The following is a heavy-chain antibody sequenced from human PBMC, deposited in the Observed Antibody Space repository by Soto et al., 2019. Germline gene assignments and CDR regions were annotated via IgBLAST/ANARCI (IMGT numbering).Heavy chain of an antibody. Sequence: GGSLRLSCAASGVTFDYYTMRWVRQAPGRGLEWVSLISWDGTNKYYADSVKGRFTVSRDNSKNSLYLQMNSLKAGDTALYYCAKEMAPIFFDYWGQGTLVTVS. D-gene: IGHD3-3*01. J-gene: IGHJ4*02. V-gene: IGHV3-43*01. CDR1: GVTFDYYT. CDR2: ISWDGTNK. CDR3: AKEMAPIFFDY.